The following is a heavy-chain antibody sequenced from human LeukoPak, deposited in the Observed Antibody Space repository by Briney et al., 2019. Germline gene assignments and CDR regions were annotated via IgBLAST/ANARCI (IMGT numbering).Heavy chain of an antibody. V-gene: IGHV4-34*01. D-gene: IGHD6-6*01. CDR1: GGSFSGYY. CDR2: INHSGST. J-gene: IGHJ4*02. Sequence: PSETLSLTCAVYGGSFSGYYWSWIRQPPGKGLEWIGEINHSGSTNYNPSLKSRVTISVDTSKNQFSLKLRSVTAADTAVYYCARRGQEARTSPFDYWGQGTLVTVSS. CDR3: ARRGQEARTSPFDY.